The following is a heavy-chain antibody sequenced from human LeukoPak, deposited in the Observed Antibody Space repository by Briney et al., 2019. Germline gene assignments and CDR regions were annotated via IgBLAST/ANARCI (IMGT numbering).Heavy chain of an antibody. J-gene: IGHJ4*02. CDR3: ARERGYGDYVGEC. V-gene: IGHV4-31*03. Sequence: SETLSLTCTVSGCSISSGGYYWSWIRQHPGKGLEWIGYIYYSGSTYYNPSLKSRVTISVDTSKNQFSLKLSSVTAADTAVYYCARERGYGDYVGECWGQGTLVTVSS. CDR1: GCSISSGGYY. D-gene: IGHD4-17*01. CDR2: IYYSGST.